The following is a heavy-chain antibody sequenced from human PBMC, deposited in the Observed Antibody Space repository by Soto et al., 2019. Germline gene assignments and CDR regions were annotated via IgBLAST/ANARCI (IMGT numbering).Heavy chain of an antibody. CDR3: ATAHSIGYYWVDAFDI. CDR1: GFTFSNAG. V-gene: IGHV3-15*01. D-gene: IGHD3-22*01. Sequence: GGSLRLSCAASGFTFSNAGMSWVRQAPGKGLEWVGRIKSKTDGGTKDYAAPVKVRFTISRDDSKNTLYLQRNSLKTDDTGVYYCATAHSIGYYWVDAFDIWGQGTMVTVSS. J-gene: IGHJ3*02. CDR2: IKSKTDGGTK.